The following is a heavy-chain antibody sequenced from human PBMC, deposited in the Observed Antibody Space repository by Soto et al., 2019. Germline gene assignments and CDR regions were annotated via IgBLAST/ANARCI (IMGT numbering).Heavy chain of an antibody. J-gene: IGHJ6*02. CDR3: NIAGGWGRGSRHYYYYGMDV. V-gene: IGHV4-39*01. Sequence: SETLSLTCTVSGGSISSSSYYWGWLRQPTGKGLEWVGSIYYSGSTYYNLSLQSRVTISVDTSMNQFSPKLSSVTAADTAVYYCNIAGGWGRGSRHYYYYGMDVWGQGTTVTVSS. CDR2: IYYSGST. D-gene: IGHD6-19*01. CDR1: GGSISSSSYY.